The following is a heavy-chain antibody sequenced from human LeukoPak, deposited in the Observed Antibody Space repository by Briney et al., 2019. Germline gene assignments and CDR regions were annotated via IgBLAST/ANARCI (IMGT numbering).Heavy chain of an antibody. D-gene: IGHD5-12*01. J-gene: IGHJ4*02. Sequence: GASVKVSCKASGGTFSSYAISWVRQAPGQGLEWMGGIIPIFGTANYAQKFQGRVTITTDESTSTAYMELSSLRSEDTAVYYCARGMKKVVTMAVGYWGQGTLVTVSS. CDR2: IIPIFGTA. CDR3: ARGMKKVVTMAVGY. CDR1: GGTFSSYA. V-gene: IGHV1-69*05.